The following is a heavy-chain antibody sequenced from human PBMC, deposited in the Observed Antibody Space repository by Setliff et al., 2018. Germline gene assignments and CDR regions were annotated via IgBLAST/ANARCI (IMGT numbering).Heavy chain of an antibody. Sequence: ASVKVSCKTSGYSFASYGVSWVRQAPGQGLEWMGWISGYNGDTNYAPEFQGRVTMTTDTSTSTGYMELRRPRSDDTAVYYCARDRPTVVIAAAKASFDHWGQGTLVTVSS. CDR3: ARDRPTVVIAAAKASFDH. V-gene: IGHV1-18*01. CDR2: ISGYNGDT. D-gene: IGHD2-2*01. CDR1: GYSFASYG. J-gene: IGHJ5*02.